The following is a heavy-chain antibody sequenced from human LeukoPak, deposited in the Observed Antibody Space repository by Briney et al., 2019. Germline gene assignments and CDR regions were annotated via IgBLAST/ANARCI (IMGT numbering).Heavy chain of an antibody. CDR1: GGSISSSNYY. V-gene: IGHV4-39*07. Sequence: SETLSLTCTVSGGSISSSNYYWGWMRQPPGKGLEWIGSMYYSGSIFYNPSLKSRVTISINTSKNQFSLKVSSVTAADTAVYYCARAVYYCGGDCSDPRYYYYYYMDVWGKGTTVTVSS. J-gene: IGHJ6*03. CDR2: MYYSGSI. CDR3: ARAVYYCGGDCSDPRYYYYYYMDV. D-gene: IGHD2-21*01.